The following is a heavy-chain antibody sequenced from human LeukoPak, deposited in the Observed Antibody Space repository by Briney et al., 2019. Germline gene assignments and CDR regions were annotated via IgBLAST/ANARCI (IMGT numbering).Heavy chain of an antibody. Sequence: GGSLRLSCAASGFTFSSYEMNWVRQAPGKGLEWVSYISSSGSTIYYADSVKGRFTISRDNAKNSLYLQMNSLRAEDTAVYYCARGRGSDYYDDAFDPWGQGTLVAVSS. CDR3: ARGRGSDYYDDAFDP. J-gene: IGHJ5*02. V-gene: IGHV3-48*03. D-gene: IGHD3-22*01. CDR1: GFTFSSYE. CDR2: ISSSGSTI.